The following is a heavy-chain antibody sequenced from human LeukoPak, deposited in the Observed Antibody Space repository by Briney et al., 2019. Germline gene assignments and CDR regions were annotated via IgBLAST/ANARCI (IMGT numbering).Heavy chain of an antibody. J-gene: IGHJ4*02. CDR2: ISYGGSNK. D-gene: IGHD3-22*01. CDR1: GLTFSSYA. V-gene: IGHV3-30*01. Sequence: GGSLRLSCAASGLTFSSYAMHWVRQAPGKGLECVAVISYGGSNKYYADSVKGRFTISRDNSKNTLYLQMNSLRTEGTAVYYCARDWGSSGYYYFDYWGQGTLVTVSS. CDR3: ARDWGSSGYYYFDY.